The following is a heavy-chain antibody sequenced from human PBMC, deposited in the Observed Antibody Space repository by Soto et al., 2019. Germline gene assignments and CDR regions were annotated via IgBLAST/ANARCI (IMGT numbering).Heavy chain of an antibody. Sequence: GGSLRLSCAASGFTFSSYWMSWVRQAPGKGLEWVANIKQDGSEKYYVDSVKGRFTISRDNDKNSLYLQMNSLRAEDTAVYYCARYNNYSDSSGYSCYFDYWGQGTLVTFSS. CDR2: IKQDGSEK. CDR1: GFTFSSYW. J-gene: IGHJ4*02. CDR3: ARYNNYSDSSGYSCYFDY. D-gene: IGHD3-22*01. V-gene: IGHV3-7*03.